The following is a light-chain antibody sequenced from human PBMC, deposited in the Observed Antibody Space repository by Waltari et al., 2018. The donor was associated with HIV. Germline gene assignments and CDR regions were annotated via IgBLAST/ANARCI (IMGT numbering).Light chain of an antibody. CDR2: VDT. Sequence: SYELTQPPSVSVSPGQTASIPCSGDKLGDNYAYWYQQKPGQSPVLVIYVDTKRPSGIPERFSGSNSGNTATLTISGTQAMDEADYYCQAWDSNTGVFGGGTKLTVL. J-gene: IGLJ2*01. CDR1: KLGDNY. CDR3: QAWDSNTGV. V-gene: IGLV3-1*01.